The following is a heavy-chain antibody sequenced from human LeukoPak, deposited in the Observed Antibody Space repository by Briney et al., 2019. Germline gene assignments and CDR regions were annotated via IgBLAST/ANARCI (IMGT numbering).Heavy chain of an antibody. J-gene: IGHJ4*02. CDR1: GITFGSYS. CDR3: AIPSSYDGSRYYHAY. V-gene: IGHV3-7*01. CDR2: IDPDGSEK. Sequence: QTGGSLRLSCVASGITFGSYSMTWVRQAPGKGLEWVAIIDPDGSEKDYVESVKGRLTISRDNAKKILYLQMNSLRADDTAVYYCAIPSSYDGSRYYHAYWGQGTLVSVSS. D-gene: IGHD3-22*01.